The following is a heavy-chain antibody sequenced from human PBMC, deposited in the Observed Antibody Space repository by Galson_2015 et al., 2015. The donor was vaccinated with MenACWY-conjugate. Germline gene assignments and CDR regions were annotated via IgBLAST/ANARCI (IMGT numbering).Heavy chain of an antibody. V-gene: IGHV3-64D*06. Sequence: SLRLSCAASGFAFSNYNLHWVRQAPGKGLEYVAAIRGSGDGTYYADSVKGRFTISRDNSKNTLSLHMSGLRTEDTAVYYCVVNSYGSWGQGTLVTVSS. CDR3: VVNSYGS. D-gene: IGHD2/OR15-2a*01. J-gene: IGHJ4*02. CDR1: GFAFSNYN. CDR2: IRGSGDGT.